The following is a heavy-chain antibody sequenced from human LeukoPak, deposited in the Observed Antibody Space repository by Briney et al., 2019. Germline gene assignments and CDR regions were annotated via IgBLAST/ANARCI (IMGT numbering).Heavy chain of an antibody. CDR1: GFTFSSYA. CDR3: AKDRHSSGYYYY. Sequence: GGSLRLSYAASGFTFSSYAMSWVRQAPGKGLEWVSAISGSGGSTYYADSVKGRFTISRDNSKNTLYLQMNSLRAEDTAVYYCAKDRHSSGYYYYWGQGTLVTVSS. J-gene: IGHJ4*02. V-gene: IGHV3-23*01. D-gene: IGHD3-22*01. CDR2: ISGSGGST.